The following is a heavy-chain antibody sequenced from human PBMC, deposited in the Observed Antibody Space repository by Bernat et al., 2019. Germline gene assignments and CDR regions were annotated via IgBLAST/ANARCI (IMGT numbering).Heavy chain of an antibody. Sequence: QVQLVESGGGVVQPGRSLRLSCAASGFTFSSYGMHWVRQAPGKGLEWVAVISYDGSNKYYADSVKGRFTISRDNSKNTLYLQMNSLRAEDTAVYYCENNLVDTIGPLCSNGMDVWGQGTTVTVSS. CDR1: GFTFSSYG. J-gene: IGHJ6*02. V-gene: IGHV3-30*18. D-gene: IGHD5-12*01. CDR3: ENNLVDTIGPLCSNGMDV. CDR2: ISYDGSNK.